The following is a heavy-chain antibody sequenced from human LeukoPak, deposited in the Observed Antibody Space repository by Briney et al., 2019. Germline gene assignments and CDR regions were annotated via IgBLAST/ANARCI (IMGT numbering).Heavy chain of an antibody. CDR1: GFTFSSYS. D-gene: IGHD6-6*01. CDR3: ARDYRKIAARREFDY. CDR2: ISSSSSYI. V-gene: IGHV3-21*01. J-gene: IGHJ4*02. Sequence: TGGSLRLSCAASGFTFSSYSMNWVRQAPGKGLEWVSSISSSSSYIYYADSVKGRFTISRDNAKNSLHLQMNSLRAEDTAVYYCARDYRKIAARREFDYWGQGTLVTVSS.